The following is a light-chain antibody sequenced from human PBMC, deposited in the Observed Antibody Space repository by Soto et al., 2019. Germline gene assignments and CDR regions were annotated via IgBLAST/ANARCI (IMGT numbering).Light chain of an antibody. CDR2: AAS. V-gene: IGKV1-39*01. J-gene: IGKJ2*02. CDR3: QQSYTTPCT. CDR1: QSITTY. Sequence: DIQMTQSPSSLSASLGERVTITCRAGQSITTYLNWYQHKPGRAPQLLIYAASNLQSGVPSRFSGSGSGTDFTLTISSLQPEDFATYYCQQSYTTPCTFGQGTKLEIK.